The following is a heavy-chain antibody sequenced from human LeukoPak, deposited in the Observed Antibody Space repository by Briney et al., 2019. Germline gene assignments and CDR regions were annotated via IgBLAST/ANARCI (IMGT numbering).Heavy chain of an antibody. CDR2: IIPIFGTA. D-gene: IGHD6-13*01. J-gene: IGHJ3*02. Sequence: SVKVSCKASGGTFSSYAISWVRQAPGQGLEWMGGIIPIFGTANYAQKFQGRVTMTRNTSISTAYMELSSLRSEDTAVYYCAREGSYEQPTSNDAFDIWGQGTMVTVSS. CDR1: GGTFSSYA. V-gene: IGHV1-69*05. CDR3: AREGSYEQPTSNDAFDI.